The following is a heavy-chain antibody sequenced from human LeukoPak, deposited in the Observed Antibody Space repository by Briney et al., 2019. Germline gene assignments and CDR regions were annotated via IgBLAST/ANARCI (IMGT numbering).Heavy chain of an antibody. Sequence: HRASVKVSCKASGYTFTSYGISWVRQAPGQGLEWMGWISAYNGNTNYAQKLQGRVTMTTDTSTSTAYMELRSLRSDDTAVYYCASTKYYYDSSGYYSDAFDIWGQGTMVTVSS. CDR3: ASTKYYYDSSGYYSDAFDI. CDR2: ISAYNGNT. CDR1: GYTFTSYG. J-gene: IGHJ3*02. V-gene: IGHV1-18*01. D-gene: IGHD3-22*01.